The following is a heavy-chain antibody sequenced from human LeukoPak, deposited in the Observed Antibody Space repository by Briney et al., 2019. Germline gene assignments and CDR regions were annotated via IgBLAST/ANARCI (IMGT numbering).Heavy chain of an antibody. D-gene: IGHD1-26*01. J-gene: IGHJ4*02. V-gene: IGHV1-8*01. CDR2: MNPNSGNT. CDR3: ATDFISGSYYYFDY. Sequence: ASVKVSCKASGYTFTSYDINWVRQATGQGLEWMGWMNPNSGNTGYAQKFQGRVTMTEDTSTDTAYMELSSLRSEDTAVYYCATDFISGSYYYFDYWGQGTLVTVSS. CDR1: GYTFTSYD.